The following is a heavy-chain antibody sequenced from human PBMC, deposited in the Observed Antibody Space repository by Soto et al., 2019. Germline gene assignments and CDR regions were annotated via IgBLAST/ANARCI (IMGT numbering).Heavy chain of an antibody. Sequence: EVQLVESGGGLVQPGGSLRLSCAASGFTSSSYWMGWVRQAPGKGLEWVARIKEDGSEKYYVDSVKGRFTISRDSAKNSLYLQMNRLRAEDTAVYYCTRNEIWGQGTLVTVSS. CDR2: IKEDGSEK. J-gene: IGHJ4*02. V-gene: IGHV3-7*01. CDR1: GFTSSSYW. CDR3: TRNEI.